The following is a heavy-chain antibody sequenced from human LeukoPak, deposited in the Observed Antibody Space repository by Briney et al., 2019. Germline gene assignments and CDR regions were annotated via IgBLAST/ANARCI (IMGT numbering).Heavy chain of an antibody. CDR1: GGSISSHY. CDR2: IYYSGST. CDR3: ARATMVRGVNKNYYYYGMDV. V-gene: IGHV4-59*11. J-gene: IGHJ6*02. Sequence: SETLSLTCTVSGGSISSHYWSWIRQPPGKGLEWIGYIYYSGSTNYNPSLKSRVTISVDTSKNQFSLKLSSVTAADTAVYYCARATMVRGVNKNYYYYGMDVWGQGTTVTVSS. D-gene: IGHD3-10*01.